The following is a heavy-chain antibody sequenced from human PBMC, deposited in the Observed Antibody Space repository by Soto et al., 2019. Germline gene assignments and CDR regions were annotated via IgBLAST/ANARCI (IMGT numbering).Heavy chain of an antibody. Sequence: QVQLQESGPGLVKPSETLSLTCTVSGGSISSYYWSWIRQPPGKGLEWIGYIYYSGSTNYNPSLTRRVTISVDTSKNQFSLKLSSVTAADTAVYYCARNMGTALYYYGMDVWGQGTTVTVSS. CDR3: ARNMGTALYYYGMDV. CDR2: IYYSGST. CDR1: GGSISSYY. V-gene: IGHV4-59*01. J-gene: IGHJ6*02. D-gene: IGHD5-18*01.